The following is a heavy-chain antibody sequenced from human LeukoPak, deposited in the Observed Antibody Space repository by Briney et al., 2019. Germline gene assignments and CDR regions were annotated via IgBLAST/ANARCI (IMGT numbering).Heavy chain of an antibody. J-gene: IGHJ4*02. CDR1: GGSISTYY. Sequence: SETLSLTCTVSGGSISTYYWSWIRQPPGKGLEWIGYIYYSGSTNYNPSLKSRVTISVDTSKNQFSLKLSSVTAADTAVYYCAREGGPYRPLDYSGQGTLVTVSS. V-gene: IGHV4-59*01. CDR2: IYYSGST. CDR3: AREGGPYRPLDY.